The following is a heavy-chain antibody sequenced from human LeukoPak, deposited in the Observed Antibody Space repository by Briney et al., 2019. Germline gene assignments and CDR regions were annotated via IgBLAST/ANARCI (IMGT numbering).Heavy chain of an antibody. J-gene: IGHJ4*02. Sequence: PGGSLGLSCGASGFTVSSNYMSWVRQAPGKGLEWGSVIYSGGSTYYADSVEGRFTICRDNSKNTLYLQMNSLRAEETAVYYCAREDSGSYSFDYWGQGTLVTVSS. CDR2: IYSGGST. CDR3: AREDSGSYSFDY. V-gene: IGHV3-53*01. CDR1: GFTVSSNY. D-gene: IGHD1-26*01.